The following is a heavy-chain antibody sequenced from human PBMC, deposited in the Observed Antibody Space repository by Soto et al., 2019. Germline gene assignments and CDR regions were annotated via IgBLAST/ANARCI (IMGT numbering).Heavy chain of an antibody. CDR3: ARGHSTDCSNGVCSFFYNHEMDV. V-gene: IGHV1-2*04. J-gene: IGHJ6*02. CDR1: GYSFTDYR. Sequence: ASVKVSCKASGYSFTDYRIHWVRQAPGQGLEWLGRINPKSGGTSTAQKFQGWVTMTRDRSISTVYMELTRLRSDDTAVYFCARGHSTDCSNGVCSFFYNHEMDVWGQGTTVTVSS. CDR2: INPKSGGT. D-gene: IGHD2-8*01.